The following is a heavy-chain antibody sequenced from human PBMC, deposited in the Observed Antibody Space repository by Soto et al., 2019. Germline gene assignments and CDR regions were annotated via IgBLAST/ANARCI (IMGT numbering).Heavy chain of an antibody. V-gene: IGHV1-3*01. J-gene: IGHJ3*02. CDR3: ARDRGITMIVAPSDAFDI. Sequence: ASVKVSCKASGYTFTSYAMHWVRQAPGQRLEWMGWINAGNGNTKYSQKFQGRVTITRDTSASTAYMELSSLRSEDTAVYYCARDRGITMIVAPSDAFDIWGQGTMVT. CDR1: GYTFTSYA. D-gene: IGHD3-22*01. CDR2: INAGNGNT.